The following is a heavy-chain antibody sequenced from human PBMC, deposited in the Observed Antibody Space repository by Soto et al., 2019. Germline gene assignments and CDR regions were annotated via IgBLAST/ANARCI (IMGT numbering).Heavy chain of an antibody. CDR2: ISWNSGSI. CDR1: GFTFDDYA. D-gene: IGHD2-15*01. CDR3: AKDTWTVAATFWYCDR. V-gene: IGHV3-9*01. Sequence: EVQLVESGGGLVQPGRSLRLSCEASGFTFDDYAMHWVRQAPGKCLEWVSGISWNSGSIGYADSVKGRFTISRDNAKNSLYLQMNSLRAEDTALYYCAKDTWTVAATFWYCDRWGRGTLVTVSS. J-gene: IGHJ2*01.